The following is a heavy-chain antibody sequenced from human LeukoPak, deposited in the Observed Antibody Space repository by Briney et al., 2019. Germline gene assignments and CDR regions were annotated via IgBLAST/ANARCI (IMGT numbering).Heavy chain of an antibody. CDR1: GFTFSSYA. CDR2: ISSNGGST. J-gene: IGHJ4*02. V-gene: IGHV3-64*02. Sequence: PGGSLRLSCAASGFTFSSYAMHWVRQAPGKGLEYVSAISSNGGSTYCADSVKGRFTISRDNSKNTLYLQMDSLRAEDTAVYYCAKGHYYGDYGYWGQGTLVTVSS. D-gene: IGHD4-17*01. CDR3: AKGHYYGDYGY.